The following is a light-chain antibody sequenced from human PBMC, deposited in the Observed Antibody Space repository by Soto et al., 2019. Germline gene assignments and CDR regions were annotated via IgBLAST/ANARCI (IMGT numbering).Light chain of an antibody. CDR2: GAS. Sequence: EIVLTQSPGTLSLSPGERATLSCRASQSVSSSYLAWYQQKPGQAPRLLIYGASSRATGIPDRFSGSVSGTDFALTISRLEPGDFAVYYCQQYGSSPPGTFGQGTKLEIK. CDR1: QSVSSSY. CDR3: QQYGSSPPGT. V-gene: IGKV3-20*01. J-gene: IGKJ2*01.